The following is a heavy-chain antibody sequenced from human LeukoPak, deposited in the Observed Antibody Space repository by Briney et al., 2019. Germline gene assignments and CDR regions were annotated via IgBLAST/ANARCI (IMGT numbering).Heavy chain of an antibody. CDR1: GISISNYY. CDR2: MYYSGST. V-gene: IGHV4-59*08. Sequence: PSETLSLTCSVSGISISNYYWSWIRQPPGEGLEWIGYMYYSGSTNYNPSLKSRVTISIDTSKNQFSLKLTSVTAADTAVYYCARSRDGYMSAYYFDYWDQGTLVTVSS. J-gene: IGHJ4*02. D-gene: IGHD5-24*01. CDR3: ARSRDGYMSAYYFDY.